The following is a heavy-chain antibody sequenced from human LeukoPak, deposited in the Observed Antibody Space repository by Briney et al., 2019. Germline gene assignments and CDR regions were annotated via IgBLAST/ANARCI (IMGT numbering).Heavy chain of an antibody. Sequence: PSETLSLTCTVSGGSISSYYWSWIRQPPGKGLEWIGYIYYSGSTNYNPSLKSRVTISVDTSKNQFSLKLSSVTAADTAVYYCAREYYGSGSYPSFDYWGQGTLVTVSS. CDR1: GGSISSYY. V-gene: IGHV4-59*01. CDR3: AREYYGSGSYPSFDY. CDR2: IYYSGST. D-gene: IGHD3-10*01. J-gene: IGHJ4*02.